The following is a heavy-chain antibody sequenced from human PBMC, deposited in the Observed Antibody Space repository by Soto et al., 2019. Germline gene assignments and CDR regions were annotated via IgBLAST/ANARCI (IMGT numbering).Heavy chain of an antibody. Sequence: GGSLRLSCAASGFTFSSYSMNWVRQAPGKGLEWVSYISSSSSTIYYADSVKGRFTISRDNAKNSLYLQMNSLRAEDTAVYYCARVPYYYGSGNRPEDYWGQGTLVTVSS. D-gene: IGHD3-10*01. V-gene: IGHV3-48*01. J-gene: IGHJ4*02. CDR1: GFTFSSYS. CDR3: ARVPYYYGSGNRPEDY. CDR2: ISSSSSTI.